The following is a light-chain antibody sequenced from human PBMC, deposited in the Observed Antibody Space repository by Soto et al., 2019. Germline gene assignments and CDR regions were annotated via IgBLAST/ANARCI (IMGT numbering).Light chain of an antibody. J-gene: IGKJ2*01. CDR3: QQSYSTPYT. CDR1: QSISSS. V-gene: IGKV1-39*01. Sequence: DIQMTQSPSSLSASVGDRVTITCRTSQSISSSLNWFQHKPGKAPKLLIYAASSLQSGVPSRFSGSGSGTDFTLTISSLQPEDFATYYCQQSYSTPYTFGQGNKLEIK. CDR2: AAS.